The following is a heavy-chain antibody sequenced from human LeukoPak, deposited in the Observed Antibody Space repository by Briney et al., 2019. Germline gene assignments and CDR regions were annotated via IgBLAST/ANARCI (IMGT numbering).Heavy chain of an antibody. CDR3: ARVIVVVPIGVYHYYAMDV. D-gene: IGHD2-2*01. V-gene: IGHV4-31*03. Sequence: PSETLSLTCTVSGDSISTGGYYWAWIRQHRERGPEWIGYIYYSGSTHYNPSLQSRVTISVDTSKNQFSLNLNSVTAADTAVYYCARVIVVVPIGVYHYYAMDVWGQGTTVTVSS. CDR2: IYYSGST. CDR1: GDSISTGGYY. J-gene: IGHJ6*02.